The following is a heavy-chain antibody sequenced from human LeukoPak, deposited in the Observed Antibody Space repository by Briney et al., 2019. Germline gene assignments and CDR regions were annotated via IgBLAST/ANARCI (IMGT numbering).Heavy chain of an antibody. J-gene: IGHJ4*02. CDR1: GGSFSGYY. CDR3: ARGGSGWYKYFDY. Sequence: TSETLSLTCAVYGGSFSGYYWSWIRQPPGKGLEWIGEINHSGSTNYNPSLKSRVTISVDPSKNQFSLKLSSVTAAAPAVYYCARGGSGWYKYFDYWGQGTLVTVSS. CDR2: INHSGST. V-gene: IGHV4-34*01. D-gene: IGHD6-19*01.